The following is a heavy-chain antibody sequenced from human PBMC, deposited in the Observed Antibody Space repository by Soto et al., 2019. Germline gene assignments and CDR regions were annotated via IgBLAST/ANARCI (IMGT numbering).Heavy chain of an antibody. CDR3: AREVATSYYNWFDP. D-gene: IGHD5-12*01. J-gene: IGHJ5*02. Sequence: AETLSLTCTVSGGSISSYYWSWIRQPPGKRLEWIGYIYYSGSTNYNPSLKSRVTISVDTSKNQFSLKLSSVTAADTAVYYCAREVATSYYNWFDPWGQGTLVTVSS. CDR1: GGSISSYY. V-gene: IGHV4-59*01. CDR2: IYYSGST.